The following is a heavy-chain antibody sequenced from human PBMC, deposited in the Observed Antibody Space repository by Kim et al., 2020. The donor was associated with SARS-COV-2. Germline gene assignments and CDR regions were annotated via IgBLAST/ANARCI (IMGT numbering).Heavy chain of an antibody. CDR2: FIPTFYTT. CDR1: VGTFINYG. Sequence: SVKVSCKASVGTFINYGFHWVRQAPGQGLEWMGGFIPTFYTTNYAQNFQGRVTITADETANTAYMELSSLRSEDTAVYYCPASTEFYDSGSDFLDCWGQGTLFTVS. CDR3: PASTEFYDSGSDFLDC. V-gene: IGHV1-69*13. D-gene: IGHD3-22*01. J-gene: IGHJ4*02.